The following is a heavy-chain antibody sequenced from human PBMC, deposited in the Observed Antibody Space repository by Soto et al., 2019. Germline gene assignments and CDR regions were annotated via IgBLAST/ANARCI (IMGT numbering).Heavy chain of an antibody. CDR3: AKYGLSTIGLFDY. D-gene: IGHD5-12*01. J-gene: IGHJ4*01. V-gene: IGHV3-23*01. CDR1: GFTFSSYA. CDR2: IRDTGANT. Sequence: GGSLRLSCVASGFTFSSYAMGWVRQGPGKGLEWVSAIRDTGANTYYADSVKGRFTVSRDNSKNTLYLQMNSLRAEDTAVYYCAKYGLSTIGLFDYWGHGTLVTVSS.